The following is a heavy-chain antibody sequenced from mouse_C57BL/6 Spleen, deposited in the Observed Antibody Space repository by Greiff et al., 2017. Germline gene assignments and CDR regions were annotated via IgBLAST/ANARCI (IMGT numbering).Heavy chain of an antibody. V-gene: IGHV10-1*01. D-gene: IGHD1-1*01. CDR3: VRRGLYYGSSYYAMDY. J-gene: IGHJ4*01. Sequence: EVQGVESGGGLVQPKGSLKLSCAASGFSFNTYAMNWVRQAPGKGLEWVARIRSKSNNYATYYADSVKDRFTISRDDSESMLYLQMNNLKTEDTAMYYCVRRGLYYGSSYYAMDYWGQGTSVTVSS. CDR2: IRSKSNNYAT. CDR1: GFSFNTYA.